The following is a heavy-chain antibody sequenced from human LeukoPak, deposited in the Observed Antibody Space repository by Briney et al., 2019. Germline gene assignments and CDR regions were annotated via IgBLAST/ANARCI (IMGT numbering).Heavy chain of an antibody. D-gene: IGHD3-10*01. V-gene: IGHV3-23*01. Sequence: GGSLRLSCAASGFTSSSSAMTWVRQAPGKGLEWVSGISADGGRTYYADSVKGRFTISRDNSKNTLYLQMNSLRAEDTAVYYCAKGGTILGVIRCFDNWGQGTLVTVSS. CDR2: ISADGGRT. CDR1: GFTSSSSA. J-gene: IGHJ4*02. CDR3: AKGGTILGVIRCFDN.